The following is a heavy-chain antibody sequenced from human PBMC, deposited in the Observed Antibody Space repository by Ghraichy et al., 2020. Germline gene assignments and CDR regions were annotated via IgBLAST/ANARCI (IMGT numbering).Heavy chain of an antibody. CDR1: GFTFSKYP. CDR2: IYTSVTNYK. V-gene: IGHV3-21*05. Sequence: GGSLRLSCAASGFTFSKYPMNWVRQAPGKGLEWVSHIYTSVTNYKDDYADSVKGRFTISRDDAKNSLYLQMNGLRAEDAAVYYCVRVAAYCGGDCYFPFAYWGQGTLVTVSS. CDR3: VRVAAYCGGDCYFPFAY. D-gene: IGHD2-21*01. J-gene: IGHJ4*02.